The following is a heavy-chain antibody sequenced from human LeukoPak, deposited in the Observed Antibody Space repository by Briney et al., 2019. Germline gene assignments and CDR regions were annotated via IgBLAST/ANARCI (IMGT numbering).Heavy chain of an antibody. CDR3: ARDRVPRYYMDV. J-gene: IGHJ6*03. V-gene: IGHV3-30*14. Sequence: PGGSLRLSCAASGFILRTYAMHWARQAPGKGLEWVAVISYDGSNKYYADSVKGRFTISRDNSKNTLYLQMNSLRAEDTAVYYCARDRVPRYYMDVWGKGTTVTISS. CDR1: GFILRTYA. D-gene: IGHD3-10*01. CDR2: ISYDGSNK.